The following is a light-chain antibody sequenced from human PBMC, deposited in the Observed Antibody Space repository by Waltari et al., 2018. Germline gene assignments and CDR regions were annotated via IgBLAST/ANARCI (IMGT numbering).Light chain of an antibody. CDR1: SGHSSHA. V-gene: IGLV4-69*01. CDR2: LNSDGSH. CDR3: QTWATGIRV. J-gene: IGLJ2*01. Sequence: QLVLTQSPSASASLGASVKLTCTLSSGHSSHAIPWHKQQPEKGPRYLMRLNSDGSHTKGDGIPDRFSGSSSGAERYLTISSLQSEDEADYYCQTWATGIRVFGGGTKLTVL.